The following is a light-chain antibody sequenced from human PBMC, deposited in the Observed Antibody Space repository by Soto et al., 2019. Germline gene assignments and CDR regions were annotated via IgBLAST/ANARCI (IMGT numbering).Light chain of an antibody. CDR3: QQYNNWPPWT. Sequence: ELVMTPSQATLSVSPVERATLSCRASQSVTTNLVWYQQKPGQAPRLLIYGASTRATGIPARFSGSGPGTEFTLTIRSLQSEDFSVYDCQQYNNWPPWTCGQGNKGDIK. J-gene: IGKJ1*01. V-gene: IGKV3-15*01. CDR2: GAS. CDR1: QSVTTN.